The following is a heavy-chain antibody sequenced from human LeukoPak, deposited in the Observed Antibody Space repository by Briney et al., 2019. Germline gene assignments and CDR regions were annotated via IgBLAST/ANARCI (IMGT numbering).Heavy chain of an antibody. Sequence: PGGSLRLSCAASGFTFSSYGMHWVRQAPGKGLEWVAVISYDGSNKYYADSVKGRFTISRDNSKNTLYLQMNSLRAEDTAVYYCAKDPFTHYYDSSGYYPYWGQGTLVTVSS. CDR3: AKDPFTHYYDSSGYYPY. V-gene: IGHV3-30*18. D-gene: IGHD3-22*01. J-gene: IGHJ4*02. CDR2: ISYDGSNK. CDR1: GFTFSSYG.